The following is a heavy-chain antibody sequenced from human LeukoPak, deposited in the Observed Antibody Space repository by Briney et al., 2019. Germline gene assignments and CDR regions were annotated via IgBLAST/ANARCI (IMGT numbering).Heavy chain of an antibody. CDR1: GGSFSGYY. CDR3: ARWGLRFNWFDP. J-gene: IGHJ5*02. CDR2: INHSGST. V-gene: IGHV4-34*01. Sequence: SETLSLTCAVYGGSFSGYYWSWIRQPPGKGLEWIGEINHSGSTNYNPSLKSRVTISVDTSKNQFSLKLSSVTAADTAVYYCARWGLRFNWFDPWGQGTLVTVSS. D-gene: IGHD4-17*01.